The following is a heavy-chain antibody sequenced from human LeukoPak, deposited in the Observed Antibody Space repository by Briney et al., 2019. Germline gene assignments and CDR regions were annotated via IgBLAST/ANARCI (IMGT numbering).Heavy chain of an antibody. CDR3: AKATHNWNPFDP. CDR2: ISGSGGTT. Sequence: GGSLRLSCAASGFTFDDYGMSWVRQAPGKGLEWVSAISGSGGTTFYADSVKGRFTISRDNSKDTLYLQMNSLRAEDTAVYYCAKATHNWNPFDPWGQGTLVTVSP. CDR1: GFTFDDYG. D-gene: IGHD1-1*01. V-gene: IGHV3-23*01. J-gene: IGHJ5*02.